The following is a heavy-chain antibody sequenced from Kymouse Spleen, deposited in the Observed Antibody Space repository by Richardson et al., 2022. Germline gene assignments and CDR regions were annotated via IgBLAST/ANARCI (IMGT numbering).Heavy chain of an antibody. CDR2: IYPGDSDT. V-gene: IGHV5-51*01. D-gene: IGHD3-3*01. J-gene: IGHJ3*02. Sequence: EVQLVQSGAEVKKPGESLKISCKGSGYSFTSYWIGWVRQMPGKGLEWMGIIYPGDSDTRYSPSFQGQVTISADKSISTAYLQWSSLKASDTAMYYCARQYYDFWSGYYPDAFDIWGQGTMVTVSS. CDR1: GYSFTSYW. CDR3: ARQYYDFWSGYYPDAFDI.